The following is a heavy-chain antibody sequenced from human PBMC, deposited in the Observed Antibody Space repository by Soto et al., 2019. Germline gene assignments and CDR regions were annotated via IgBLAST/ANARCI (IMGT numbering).Heavy chain of an antibody. CDR3: ARFGTAAGRNWSLDY. Sequence: ESGGGVVQPGRSLRLSCAASGFTFSSYGMHWVRQAPGKGLEWVAVIWYDGSNKYYADSVKGRFTISRDNSKNTLYLQMNSLRAEDTAVYYCARFGTAAGRNWSLDYWGQGTLVTVSS. J-gene: IGHJ4*02. V-gene: IGHV3-30*19. D-gene: IGHD6-13*01. CDR1: GFTFSSYG. CDR2: IWYDGSNK.